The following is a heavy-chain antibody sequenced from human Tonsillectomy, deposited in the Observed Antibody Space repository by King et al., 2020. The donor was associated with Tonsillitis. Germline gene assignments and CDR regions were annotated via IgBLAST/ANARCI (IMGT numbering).Heavy chain of an antibody. CDR3: ARDRDGYIFDY. D-gene: IGHD5-24*01. J-gene: IGHJ4*02. CDR2: ISFDGSYK. V-gene: IGHV3-33*05. Sequence: VQLVESGGGVVQPGRSLRLSCAASGFTFSSYDMYWVRQAPGKGLERVAVISFDGSYKYYADSVTGRFTISRDNSKNTLYLQMNSLRAEDTAVYYCARDRDGYIFDYWGQGTLVTVSS. CDR1: GFTFSSYD.